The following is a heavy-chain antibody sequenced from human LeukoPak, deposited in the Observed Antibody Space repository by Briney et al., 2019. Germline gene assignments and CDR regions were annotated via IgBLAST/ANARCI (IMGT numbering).Heavy chain of an antibody. D-gene: IGHD6-19*01. V-gene: IGHV3-30*19. CDR2: ISYDGNKQ. Sequence: GGSLRLSCAASGFTFSSYGMHWVRQAPGKGLEWMAVISYDGNKQYYADAVKGRFTISRDNSKNTIYLQVNSLRPEDTAVYYCARDRGGWSKDALDVWGQGTMLTVSS. J-gene: IGHJ3*01. CDR1: GFTFSSYG. CDR3: ARDRGGWSKDALDV.